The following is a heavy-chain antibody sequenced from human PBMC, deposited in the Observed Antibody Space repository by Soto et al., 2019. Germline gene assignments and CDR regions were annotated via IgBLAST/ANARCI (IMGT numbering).Heavy chain of an antibody. Sequence: EVQLVESGGGLVKPGGSLRLSCAASGFTFSNAWMNWVRQAPGKGLEWVGRIKSKTDGGTTDYAAPVKGRFTISRDDSKNTLYLQMNSLKTEDTAVYYCTTRYDYVWGSYLYTLPFDYWCQGTLVTVSS. V-gene: IGHV3-15*07. CDR3: TTRYDYVWGSYLYTLPFDY. J-gene: IGHJ4*02. D-gene: IGHD3-16*02. CDR1: GFTFSNAW. CDR2: IKSKTDGGTT.